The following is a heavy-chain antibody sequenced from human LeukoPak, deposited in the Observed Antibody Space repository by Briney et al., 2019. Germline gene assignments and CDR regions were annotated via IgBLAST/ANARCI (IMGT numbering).Heavy chain of an antibody. D-gene: IGHD3-3*01. Sequence: AGESLKISCKGSGYSFTSYWIGWVRQMPGKGLEWMGIIYPGDSDTRYSPSFQGQVTISADKSISTAYLQWSSLKASDTAMYYCARQRDYDFWSGYYSNSYYFGYWGQGTLVTVSS. CDR3: ARQRDYDFWSGYYSNSYYFGY. CDR2: IYPGDSDT. CDR1: GYSFTSYW. J-gene: IGHJ4*02. V-gene: IGHV5-51*01.